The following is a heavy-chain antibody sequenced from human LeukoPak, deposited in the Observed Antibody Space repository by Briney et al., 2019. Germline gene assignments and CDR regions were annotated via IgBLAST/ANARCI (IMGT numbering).Heavy chain of an antibody. D-gene: IGHD3-3*01. CDR1: GFTFSSYS. CDR2: ISSSSSYI. J-gene: IGHJ6*02. Sequence: RGSLRLSCAASGFTFSSYSMNWVRQAPGKGLEWVSSISSSSSYIYYADSVKGRFTISRDNAKNSLYLQMNSLRAEDTAVYYCARELDTTNYDFWSGYYYYGMDVWGQGTTVTVSS. V-gene: IGHV3-21*01. CDR3: ARELDTTNYDFWSGYYYYGMDV.